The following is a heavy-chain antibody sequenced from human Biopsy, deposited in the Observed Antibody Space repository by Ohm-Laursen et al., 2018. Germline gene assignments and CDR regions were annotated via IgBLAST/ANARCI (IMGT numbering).Heavy chain of an antibody. J-gene: IGHJ6*02. D-gene: IGHD2-21*01. CDR2: IDWDDAK. V-gene: IGHV2-70*16. CDR1: GFSLNSRGMS. Sequence: TQTLTLTYTLSGFSLNSRGMSVTWIRQPPGKALEWLARIDWDDAKFYRASQKARLTISKGTSGDHVVLTLSDVDPVDTGTYYCARIPIPIFSAALVYRHRRHLQGLDVWGQGTTVIVSS. CDR3: ARIPIPIFSAALVYRHRRHLQGLDV.